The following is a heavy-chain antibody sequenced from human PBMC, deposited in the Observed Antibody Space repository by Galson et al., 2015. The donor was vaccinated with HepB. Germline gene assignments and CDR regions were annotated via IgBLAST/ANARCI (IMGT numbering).Heavy chain of an antibody. CDR2: IKQDGSDK. CDR3: ARDPSHYYDRPHYYFDY. CDR1: EFTFSNYR. D-gene: IGHD3-10*02. V-gene: IGHV3-7*03. J-gene: IGHJ4*02. Sequence: SLRLSCAASEFTFSNYRMSWVRQAPGKGLEWVANIKQDGSDKYYVDSVKGRFTISRDNAKNSLYLQMNSLRAEDTAVYYCARDPSHYYDRPHYYFDYWGQGTLVTVSS.